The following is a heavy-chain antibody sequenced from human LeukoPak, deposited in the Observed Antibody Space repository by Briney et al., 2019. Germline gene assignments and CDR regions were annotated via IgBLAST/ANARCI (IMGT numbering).Heavy chain of an antibody. J-gene: IGHJ6*03. CDR1: GGTFSSYA. CDR2: IIPIFGTA. CDR3: ASRYDYTKEGYYYYYMDV. V-gene: IGHV1-69*13. D-gene: IGHD3-22*01. Sequence: SVKVSCKASGGTFSSYAISWVRQAPGHGLEWMGRIIPIFGTANYAQKFQGRVTITADEFMSTAYMELSSLRSEDTAVYYCASRYDYTKEGYYYYYMDVWGKGTTVTVSS.